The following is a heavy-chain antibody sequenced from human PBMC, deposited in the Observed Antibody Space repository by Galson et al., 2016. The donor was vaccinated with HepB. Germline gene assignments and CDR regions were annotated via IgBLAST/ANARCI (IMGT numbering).Heavy chain of an antibody. J-gene: IGHJ3*02. D-gene: IGHD2-8*01. CDR2: VDHSGSP. CDR3: ARTGVLMQNFDI. V-gene: IGHV4-34*01. CDR1: GGSLSGYY. Sequence: SETLSLTCAVYGGSLSGYYWSWIRQSPGKGLEWIGKVDHSGSPNYNPSLTSRVTVSVDSSKNQFSLTLNSVTAADTAVYYCARTGVLMQNFDIWGQGTMVTVSS.